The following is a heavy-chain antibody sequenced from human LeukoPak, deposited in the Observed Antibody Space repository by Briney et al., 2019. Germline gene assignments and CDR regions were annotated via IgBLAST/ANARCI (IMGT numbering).Heavy chain of an antibody. CDR1: GFTFSSYA. J-gene: IGHJ1*01. V-gene: IGHV3-23*01. CDR2: ISGSGGST. CDR3: AKGPLPSVHCSGGSCLYFQH. D-gene: IGHD2-15*01. Sequence: GGSLRLSCAASGFTFSSYAMSWVRQAPGKGLEWVSAISGSGGSTYYADSVKGRFTISRDNSKNTLYLQMNSLRAEDTAVYYCAKGPLPSVHCSGGSCLYFQHWGQGTLVTVSS.